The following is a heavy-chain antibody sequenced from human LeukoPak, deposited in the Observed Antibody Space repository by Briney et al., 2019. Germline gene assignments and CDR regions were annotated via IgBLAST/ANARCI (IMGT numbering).Heavy chain of an antibody. CDR1: GGSISSSSYY. J-gene: IGHJ4*02. V-gene: IGHV4-39*01. CDR2: IYYTGST. Sequence: SETLSLTCTVSGGSISSSSYYWGWIRQPPGKGLEWIGTIYYTGSTYYNPSLESRVTISIDTSKNQFSLRLSSVTAADTAVYFCARASNYFDILYWGQGTLVTVSS. D-gene: IGHD3-22*01. CDR3: ARASNYFDILY.